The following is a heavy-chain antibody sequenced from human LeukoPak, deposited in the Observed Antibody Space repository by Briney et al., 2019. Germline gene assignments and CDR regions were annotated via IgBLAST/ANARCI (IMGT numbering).Heavy chain of an antibody. V-gene: IGHV4-4*07. CDR3: AREPPRRNIVVVVAATVEAFDI. CDR2: IYTSGST. J-gene: IGHJ3*02. Sequence: SETLSLTCTVSGGSISSYYRSWIRQPAGKGLEWIGRIYTSGSTNYNPSLKRRVTMSVDTSKNQFSLKLSSVTAADTAVYYCAREPPRRNIVVVVAATVEAFDIWGQGTMVTVSS. CDR1: GGSISSYY. D-gene: IGHD2-15*01.